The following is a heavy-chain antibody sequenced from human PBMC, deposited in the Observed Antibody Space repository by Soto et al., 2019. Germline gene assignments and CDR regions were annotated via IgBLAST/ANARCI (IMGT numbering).Heavy chain of an antibody. CDR1: GFTFSSYG. J-gene: IGHJ4*02. CDR2: ISYDGSNK. Sequence: QVQLVESGGGVVQPGRSLRLSCAASGFTFSSYGMHWVRQAPGKGLEWVAVISYDGSNKYYADSVKGRFTISRDNSKNTLYLQMNSLRAEDTAVYYCAFSIVVVTRLPDYWGQGTLVTVSS. CDR3: AFSIVVVTRLPDY. V-gene: IGHV3-30*03. D-gene: IGHD2-21*02.